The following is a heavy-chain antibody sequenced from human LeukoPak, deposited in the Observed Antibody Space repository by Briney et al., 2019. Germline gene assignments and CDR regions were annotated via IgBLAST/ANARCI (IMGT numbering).Heavy chain of an antibody. CDR2: IYYSGST. CDR3: AREGSNWDTALDY. J-gene: IGHJ4*02. V-gene: IGHV4-59*11. D-gene: IGHD7-27*01. Sequence: PSETLSLTCTVAGGSISSHYWSWIRQPPGKGLEWIGYIYYSGSTNYNPSLKSRVTISLDTSKTQFSLKLSSVTAADTAVYYCAREGSNWDTALDYWGQGTLVTVSS. CDR1: GGSISSHY.